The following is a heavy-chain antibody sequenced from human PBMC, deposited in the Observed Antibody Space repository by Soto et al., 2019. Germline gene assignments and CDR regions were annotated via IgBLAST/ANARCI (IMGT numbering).Heavy chain of an antibody. J-gene: IGHJ4*02. D-gene: IGHD7-27*01. CDR3: AKDLWGSGCV. V-gene: IGHV3-30*18. Sequence: PGGSLRLSCAASGFTFSSYGMHWVRQAPGKGLEWVAVISYDGSNKYYADTVKGRFTISRDNSKNKLYLQMNSLRAEDTAVYYCAKDLWGSGCVWGQGTLVTVSS. CDR1: GFTFSSYG. CDR2: ISYDGSNK.